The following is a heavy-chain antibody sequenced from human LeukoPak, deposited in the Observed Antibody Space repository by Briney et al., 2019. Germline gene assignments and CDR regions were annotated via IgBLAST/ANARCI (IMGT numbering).Heavy chain of an antibody. CDR1: DGSISNSF. V-gene: IGHV4-4*09. J-gene: IGHJ4*02. CDR2: IHTSGST. D-gene: IGHD4-23*01. Sequence: SETLSLTCTVPDGSISNSFWNWVRQPPGKGLEWIAYIHTSGSTNYNPTFKSRVTLSVDTSKSQFSLRLNSVTASDTAVYYCANSYDGKIVPFDNWGQGTLVTVSS. CDR3: ANSYDGKIVPFDN.